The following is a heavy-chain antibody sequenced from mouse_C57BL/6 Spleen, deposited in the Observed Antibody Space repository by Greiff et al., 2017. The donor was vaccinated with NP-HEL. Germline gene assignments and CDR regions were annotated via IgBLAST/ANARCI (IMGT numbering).Heavy chain of an antibody. V-gene: IGHV1-69*01. CDR1: GYTFTSYW. D-gene: IGHD2-5*01. Sequence: QVQLQQPGAELVMPGASVKLSCKASGYTFTSYWMHWVKQRPGQGLEWIGEIDPSDSYTNYNQKFKGKSTLTVDKSSSTAYMQLSSLTSEDSAVYYCARVPRYSNYGYAMDYWGQGTSVTVSS. CDR2: IDPSDSYT. CDR3: ARVPRYSNYGYAMDY. J-gene: IGHJ4*01.